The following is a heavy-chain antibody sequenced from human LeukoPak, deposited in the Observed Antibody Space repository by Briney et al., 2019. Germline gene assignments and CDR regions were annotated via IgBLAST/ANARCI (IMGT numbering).Heavy chain of an antibody. CDR2: IYTSGST. V-gene: IGHV4-61*02. D-gene: IGHD5-24*01. CDR3: AREYGDGYIIDY. J-gene: IGHJ4*02. Sequence: PSETLSLTCTVSGGSISSGSYYWSWIRQPAGKGLEWIGRIYTSGSTNYNPSLKSRVTISVDTSKNQFSLKLSSVTAADTAVYYCAREYGDGYIIDYWGQGTLVTVSS. CDR1: GGSISSGSYY.